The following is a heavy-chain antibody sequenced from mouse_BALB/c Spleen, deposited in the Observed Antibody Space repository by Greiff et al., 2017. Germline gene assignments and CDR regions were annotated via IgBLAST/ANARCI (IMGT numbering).Heavy chain of an antibody. CDR2: IDPANGNT. Sequence: EVQGVESGAELVKPGASVKLSCTASGFNIKDTYMHWVKQRPEQGLEWIGRIDPANGNTKYDPKFQGKATITADTSSNTAYLQLSSLTSEDTAVYYCARDEDEGLAYWGQGTLVTVSA. CDR3: ARDEDEGLAY. CDR1: GFNIKDTY. V-gene: IGHV14-3*02. J-gene: IGHJ3*01.